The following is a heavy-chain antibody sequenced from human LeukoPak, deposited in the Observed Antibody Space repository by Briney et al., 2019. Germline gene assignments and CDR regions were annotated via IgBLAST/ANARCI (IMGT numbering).Heavy chain of an antibody. CDR1: GDSISRSDYY. CDR2: IYSSGST. D-gene: IGHD2-8*02. CDR3: ASLTGGYRSFQH. Sequence: SETLSLTCTVSGDSISRSDYYWGWTRQPPGKGLEWIGSIYSSGSTSYNPSLKSRVSISVDTSKNQFSLKLSSVTAADTAVYYCASLTGGYRSFQHWGQGTLVTVSS. V-gene: IGHV4-39*07. J-gene: IGHJ1*01.